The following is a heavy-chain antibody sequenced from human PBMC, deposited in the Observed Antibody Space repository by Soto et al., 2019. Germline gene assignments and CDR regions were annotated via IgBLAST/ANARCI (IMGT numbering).Heavy chain of an antibody. J-gene: IGHJ3*02. CDR1: GFTFSSYG. CDR2: ISYDGSNK. Sequence: QVQLVESGGGVVQPGRSLRLSCAASGFTFSSYGMHWVRQAPGKGLEWVAVISYDGSNKYYADSVKGRFTISRDNSKNTLYLQMNSLRAEDTAVYYCAKDLGGYDIASSAFDIWGQGTMVTVSS. V-gene: IGHV3-30*18. D-gene: IGHD5-12*01. CDR3: AKDLGGYDIASSAFDI.